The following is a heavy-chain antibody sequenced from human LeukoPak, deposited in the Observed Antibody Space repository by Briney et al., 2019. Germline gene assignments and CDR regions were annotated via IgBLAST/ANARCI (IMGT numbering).Heavy chain of an antibody. D-gene: IGHD3-22*01. Sequence: TSETLSLTCTVSGGSISSYYWNWIRQPPGKGLEWIGYIYYSGSTNYNPSLKSRVTISVDTSKNQFSLKLSSVTAADTAVYYCARGADSIGCYSMFYFDYWGQGTLVTVSS. J-gene: IGHJ4*02. CDR2: IYYSGST. V-gene: IGHV4-59*01. CDR3: ARGADSIGCYSMFYFDY. CDR1: GGSISSYY.